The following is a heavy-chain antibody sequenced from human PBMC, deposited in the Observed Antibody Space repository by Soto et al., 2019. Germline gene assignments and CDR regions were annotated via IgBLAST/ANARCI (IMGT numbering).Heavy chain of an antibody. Sequence: PSETLSLTCAVYGGSFSGYYWSWIRQPPGKGLEWIGEINHSGSTNYNPSLKSRVTISVDTSKNQFSLKLSSVTAADTAVYYCARGVTYYDFWSGKAYWFDPWGQGTLVTVSS. CDR2: INHSGST. CDR1: GGSFSGYY. J-gene: IGHJ5*02. D-gene: IGHD3-3*01. CDR3: ARGVTYYDFWSGKAYWFDP. V-gene: IGHV4-34*01.